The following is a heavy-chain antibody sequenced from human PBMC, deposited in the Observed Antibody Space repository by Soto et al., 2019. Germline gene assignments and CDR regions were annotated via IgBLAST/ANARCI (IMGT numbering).Heavy chain of an antibody. CDR1: GNSFNNW. CDR2: IYPGDSDT. V-gene: IGHV5-51*01. Sequence: GESLKISCKGLGNSFNNWIGWVRQMPGKGLEWVGIIYPGDSDTRYSPSFQGQVTISADKSISTAYLRWSSLKASDTAMYYCARLGFEYDTLTAYYNVHHYYGLDVWGQGTSVTVSS. D-gene: IGHD3-9*01. J-gene: IGHJ6*02. CDR3: ARLGFEYDTLTAYYNVHHYYGLDV.